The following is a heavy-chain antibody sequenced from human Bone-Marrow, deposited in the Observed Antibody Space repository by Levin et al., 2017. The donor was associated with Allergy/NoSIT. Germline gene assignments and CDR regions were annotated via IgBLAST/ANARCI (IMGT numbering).Heavy chain of an antibody. J-gene: IGHJ6*02. CDR1: GFTFRSYG. D-gene: IGHD3-22*01. V-gene: IGHV3-33*01. CDR2: IWYDGSNK. CDR3: ARGMAHFYDGSAWSHLIDYYAMDV. Sequence: GESLKISCTASGFTFRSYGMYWVRQAPGRGLEWVAVIWYDGSNKYYLDSVEGRFTISRDNSKNTLYLEMNSLRVEDTAVYYCARGMAHFYDGSAWSHLIDYYAMDVWGQGTTVAVSS.